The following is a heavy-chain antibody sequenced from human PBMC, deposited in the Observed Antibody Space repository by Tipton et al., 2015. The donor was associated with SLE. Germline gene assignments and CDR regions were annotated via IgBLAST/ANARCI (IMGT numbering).Heavy chain of an antibody. D-gene: IGHD3-22*01. J-gene: IGHJ4*02. V-gene: IGHV1-69*01. CDR2: ITPVFQTP. Sequence: QVQLVQSGAEVKKPGSSVKVSCKTSGSSFNTYTLNWVRQAPGQGLEWVGGITPVFQTPNYAPKFQGRVSITTDESTSTVFLELTSLRSDDTAVYFCARGGMSAAVNPLDYWGQGTLVTVSS. CDR1: GSSFNTYT. CDR3: ARGGMSAAVNPLDY.